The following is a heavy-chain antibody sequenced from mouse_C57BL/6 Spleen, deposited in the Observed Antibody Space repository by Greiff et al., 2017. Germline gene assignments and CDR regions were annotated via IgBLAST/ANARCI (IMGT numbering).Heavy chain of an antibody. CDR3: ARTKGLYDGYYYYAMDY. CDR2: IYPGDGDT. J-gene: IGHJ4*01. D-gene: IGHD2-3*01. V-gene: IGHV1-82*01. Sequence: VKLQQSGPELVKPGASVKISCKASGYAFSSSWMNWVKQRPGKGLEWIGRIYPGDGDTNYNGKFKGKATLTADKSSSTAYMQLSSLTSEDSAVYFCARTKGLYDGYYYYAMDYWGQGTSVTVSS. CDR1: GYAFSSSW.